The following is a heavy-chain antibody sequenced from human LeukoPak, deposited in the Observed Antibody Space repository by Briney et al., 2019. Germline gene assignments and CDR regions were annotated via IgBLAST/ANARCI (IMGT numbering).Heavy chain of an antibody. Sequence: GRSLRLSCAASGFTFSSYAMHWVRQAPGKGLEWVAVISYDGSNKYYADSVKGRFTISRDNSKNTLYLQMNSLRAEDTAVYYCAKLARQLAMPFDYWGQGTLVTVSS. CDR3: AKLARQLAMPFDY. D-gene: IGHD2-2*01. V-gene: IGHV3-30*04. CDR2: ISYDGSNK. J-gene: IGHJ4*02. CDR1: GFTFSSYA.